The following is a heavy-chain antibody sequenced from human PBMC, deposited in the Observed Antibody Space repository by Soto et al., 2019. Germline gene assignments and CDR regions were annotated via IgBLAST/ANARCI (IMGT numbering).Heavy chain of an antibody. V-gene: IGHV4-4*02. CDR2: IYHSGST. CDR1: SGSISSSNW. Sequence: QVQLQESGPGLVKPSGTLSLTCAVSSGSISSSNWWSWVRQPPGKGLEWIGEIYHSGSTNYNPSLKSRVTISVDTSTNQFALKLSSVTAADTAGYYCATTTGHWDAFDIWGQGTMVTVSS. D-gene: IGHD3-10*01. CDR3: ATTTGHWDAFDI. J-gene: IGHJ3*02.